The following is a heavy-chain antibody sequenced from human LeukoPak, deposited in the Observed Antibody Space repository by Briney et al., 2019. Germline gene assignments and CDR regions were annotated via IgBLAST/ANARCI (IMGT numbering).Heavy chain of an antibody. V-gene: IGHV4-38-2*02. CDR1: EYSITSGYS. Sequence: SSETLSVTCTVSEYSITSGYSWGWIRQPPGKGLEWIGSAYHSGGTYYNPSLKSRVTISIDTSKNQFSLRLSSVTAADTAVYYCARRGIFYGGKAFDIWGQGTMVTVSS. D-gene: IGHD4-23*01. J-gene: IGHJ3*02. CDR3: ARRGIFYGGKAFDI. CDR2: AYHSGGT.